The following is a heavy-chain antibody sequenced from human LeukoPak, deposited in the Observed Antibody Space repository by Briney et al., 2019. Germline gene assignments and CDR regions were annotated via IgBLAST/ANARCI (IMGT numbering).Heavy chain of an antibody. D-gene: IGHD6-19*01. V-gene: IGHV3-30-3*01. Sequence: GGSLRLSCAASGFTFSSYAMHWVRQAPGKGLEWVAVISYDGSNKYYADSVKGRFTISRDNSKNTPYLQMNSLRAEDTAVYYCARDNIAVANGFDYWGQGTLVTVSS. CDR3: ARDNIAVANGFDY. J-gene: IGHJ4*02. CDR2: ISYDGSNK. CDR1: GFTFSSYA.